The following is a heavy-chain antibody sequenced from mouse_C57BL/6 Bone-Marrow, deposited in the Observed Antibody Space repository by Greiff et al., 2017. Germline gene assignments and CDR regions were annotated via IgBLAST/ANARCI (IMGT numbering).Heavy chain of an antibody. V-gene: IGHV1-81*01. J-gene: IGHJ1*03. CDR1: GYTFTSYG. Sequence: VMLVESGAELARPGASVKLSCKASGYTFTSYGISWVKQRTGQGLEWIGEIYPRSGNTYYNEKFKGKATLTADKSSSTAYMELRSLTSEDSAVYFCAREGDCHWYFDVWGTGTTVTVSS. CDR3: AREGDCHWYFDV. CDR2: IYPRSGNT.